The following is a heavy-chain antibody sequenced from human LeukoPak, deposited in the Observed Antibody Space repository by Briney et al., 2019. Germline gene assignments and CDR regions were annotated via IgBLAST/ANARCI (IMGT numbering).Heavy chain of an antibody. CDR1: GFTFSSYA. V-gene: IGHV3-23*01. J-gene: IGHJ4*02. CDR3: ARQPYGSGTYYSAY. D-gene: IGHD3-10*01. CDR2: ISGSGGST. Sequence: GGSLRLSCAASGFTFSSYAMSWVRQAPGKGLEWVSAISGSGGSTYYADSVKGRFTISRDNSKNTLYVQMHSLRAEDTAVYYCARQPYGSGTYYSAYWGQGTPVTVSS.